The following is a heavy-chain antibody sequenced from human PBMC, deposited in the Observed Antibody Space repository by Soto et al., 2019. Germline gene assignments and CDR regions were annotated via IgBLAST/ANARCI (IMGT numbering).Heavy chain of an antibody. J-gene: IGHJ4*02. CDR2: IYYSGST. V-gene: IGHV4-59*01. CDR1: GGSISSYY. Sequence: ETLSLTCPVSGGSISSYYWSWIRQPPGKGPEWIGYIYYSGSTNYNPSLKSRVTISVDTSKNQFSLKLGSVTAADTAVYYCERDTSRLPGYYYFDYWGQGTLVTVSS. CDR3: ERDTSRLPGYYYFDY. D-gene: IGHD2-15*01.